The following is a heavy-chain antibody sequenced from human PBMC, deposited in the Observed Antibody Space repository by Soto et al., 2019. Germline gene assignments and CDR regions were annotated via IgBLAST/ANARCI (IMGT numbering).Heavy chain of an antibody. CDR1: GGSVSSGSYY. J-gene: IGHJ6*02. CDR2: IYYSGST. D-gene: IGHD6-19*01. V-gene: IGHV4-61*01. Sequence: QVQLQESGPGLVKPSETLSLTCTVSGGSVSSGSYYWSWIRQPPGKGLEWIGYIYYSGSTNYNPSLKSRVTISVDTSKNEFSLQLSSVTAADTAVYYCARGIDGWYQGRYYYGMDVWGQGTTVTVSS. CDR3: ARGIDGWYQGRYYYGMDV.